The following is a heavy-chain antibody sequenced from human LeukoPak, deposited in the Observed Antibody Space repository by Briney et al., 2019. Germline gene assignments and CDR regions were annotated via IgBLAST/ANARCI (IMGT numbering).Heavy chain of an antibody. V-gene: IGHV1-8*01. J-gene: IGHJ5*02. CDR1: GYTFTNYD. D-gene: IGHD2-15*01. Sequence: ASVKVSSKASGYTFTNYDINWVRQAPGQRPQWMGWMNPKSGNTDYAQKFQSRVTMTMNTSKSTPYMELSSLRSDDTAVYYCARDQDIVVVVAALRQREMGGFDPWGQGTLVTVSS. CDR2: MNPKSGNT. CDR3: ARDQDIVVVVAALRQREMGGFDP.